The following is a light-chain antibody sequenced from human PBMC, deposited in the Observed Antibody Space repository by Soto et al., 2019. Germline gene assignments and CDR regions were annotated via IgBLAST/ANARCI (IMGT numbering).Light chain of an antibody. V-gene: IGLV1-51*01. CDR1: SSNIGGNS. J-gene: IGLJ1*01. Sequence: QSVMTQPPSVSAAPGQRVTISCSGSSSNIGGNSVSWYQQLPGTAPKVLIFEVTKRPSGLSSRFAGSKSGNTASLTISGLQAEDEADYYCCSYAGDSVFVFGTGTKVTVL. CDR2: EVT. CDR3: CSYAGDSVFV.